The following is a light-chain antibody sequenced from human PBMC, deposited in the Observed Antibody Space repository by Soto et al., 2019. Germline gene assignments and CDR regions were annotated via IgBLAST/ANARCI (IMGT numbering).Light chain of an antibody. V-gene: IGKV3-20*01. CDR3: QQYNNWPWT. CDR1: QSVSNNA. CDR2: GAS. Sequence: EIVLTQSPGTLSLSPGERATLSCRASQSVSNNALAWYQQKPGQAPRLLIYGASNRATGIPDVFSGSGSGTDFTLTISRLEAEDFAVYYCQQYNNWPWTFGQGTKVEIK. J-gene: IGKJ1*01.